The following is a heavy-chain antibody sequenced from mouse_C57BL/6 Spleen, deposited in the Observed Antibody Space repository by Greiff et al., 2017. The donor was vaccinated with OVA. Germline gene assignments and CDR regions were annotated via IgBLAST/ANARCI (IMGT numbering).Heavy chain of an antibody. CDR3: ARGEGSEEAMDY. J-gene: IGHJ4*01. Sequence: QVQLQQPGAELVKPGASVKLSCKASGYTFTSYWMQWVKQRPGQGLEWIGEIDPSDSYTNYNQKFKGKATLTVDTSSSTAYMQLSSLTSEDAAVYYCARGEGSEEAMDYWGQGTSVTVSS. CDR2: IDPSDSYT. D-gene: IGHD1-1*01. V-gene: IGHV1-50*01. CDR1: GYTFTSYW.